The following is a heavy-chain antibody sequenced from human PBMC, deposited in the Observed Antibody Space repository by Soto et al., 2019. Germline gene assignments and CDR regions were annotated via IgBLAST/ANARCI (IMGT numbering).Heavy chain of an antibody. D-gene: IGHD3-10*01. CDR3: ARRGRRYYGPFDI. J-gene: IGHJ3*02. CDR1: GGSISSYY. CDR2: IYYSGST. V-gene: IGHV4-59*01. Sequence: QVQLQESGPGLVKPSETLSLTCTVSGGSISSYYWSWIRQPPGKGLEWIGYIYYSGSTNYNPSLTSRVTISVDTSKNQFSLKLSSVTAADTAVYYCARRGRRYYGPFDIWGQGTMVTVSS.